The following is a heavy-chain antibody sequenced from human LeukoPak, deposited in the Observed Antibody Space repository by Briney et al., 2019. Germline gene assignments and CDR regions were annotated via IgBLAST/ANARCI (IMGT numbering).Heavy chain of an antibody. D-gene: IGHD5-12*01. CDR1: GGSFSGYY. CDR3: ARGWLRSYFDY. Sequence: PSETLSLTCAVYGGSFSGYYWSWIRQPPGKGLEWIGEINHSGSTNYNPSLKSRVTISVDTSKNQFPLKLSSVTAADTAVYYCARGWLRSYFDYWGQGTLVTVSS. CDR2: INHSGST. J-gene: IGHJ4*02. V-gene: IGHV4-34*01.